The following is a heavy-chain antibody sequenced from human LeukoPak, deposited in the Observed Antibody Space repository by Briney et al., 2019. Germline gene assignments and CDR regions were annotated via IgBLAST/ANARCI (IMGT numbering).Heavy chain of an antibody. CDR2: IFYSGST. J-gene: IGHJ6*03. CDR3: ARSVVGAYYYYYMDV. Sequence: PSETLSLTCTVSGGSISTSNYYWGWIRQPPGKGLEWIGNIFYSGSTYYSPSLKSRVTISLDTSRNQFSLKLSSVTAADTAVYYCARSVVGAYYYYYMDVWGKGTTVTISS. CDR1: GGSISTSNYY. D-gene: IGHD2-15*01. V-gene: IGHV4-39*01.